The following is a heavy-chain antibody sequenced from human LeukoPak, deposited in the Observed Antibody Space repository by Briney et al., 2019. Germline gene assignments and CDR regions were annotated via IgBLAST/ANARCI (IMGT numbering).Heavy chain of an antibody. CDR1: GGSISGGGYY. D-gene: IGHD6-13*01. J-gene: IGHJ4*02. V-gene: IGHV4-31*03. Sequence: SETLSLTCTVSGGSISGGGYYWSWIRQHPGKGLEWIGYIYYSGSTYYNPSLKSRVTISVDTSKNQFSLKLSSVTAADTAVYYCARGLAAAGITFFFDYWGQGTLVTVSS. CDR2: IYYSGST. CDR3: ARGLAAAGITFFFDY.